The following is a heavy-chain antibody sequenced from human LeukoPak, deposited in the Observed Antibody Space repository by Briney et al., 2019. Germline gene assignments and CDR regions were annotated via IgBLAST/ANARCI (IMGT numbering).Heavy chain of an antibody. CDR1: GVSVSDGRYY. V-gene: IGHV4-31*03. CDR2: KDYSGSA. D-gene: IGHD2-2*01. Sequence: ASQTLSLTCNVSGVSVSDGRYYWTWIRQHPGKGLEWIGYKDYSGSAKYNPSLKSRLTISIDTAKNQFSLQLSSVTAADTATYYCATPYCSSLSCLDVFNMWGQGTRVTVSS. CDR3: ATPYCSSLSCLDVFNM. J-gene: IGHJ3*02.